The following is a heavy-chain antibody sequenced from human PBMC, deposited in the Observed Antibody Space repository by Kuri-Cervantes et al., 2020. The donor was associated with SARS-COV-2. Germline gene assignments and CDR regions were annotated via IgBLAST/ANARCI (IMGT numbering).Heavy chain of an antibody. CDR2: ISSSSSYI. V-gene: IGHV3-21*01. CDR3: VTRLGAVAVADVPIY. D-gene: IGHD6-19*01. Sequence: GESLKISCAASGFTFSSYSMNWVRQAPGKGLEWVSSISSSSSYIYYADSVKGRFTISRDNAKNSLYLQMSSLRAEDTAVYYCVTRLGAVAVADVPIYWGQGTLVTVSS. J-gene: IGHJ4*02. CDR1: GFTFSSYS.